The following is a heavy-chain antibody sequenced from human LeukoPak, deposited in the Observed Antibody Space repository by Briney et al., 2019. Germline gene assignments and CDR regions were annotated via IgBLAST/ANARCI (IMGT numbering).Heavy chain of an antibody. CDR1: GGSISSGLYS. CDR3: ARGDLGYSYYYPMDV. CDR2: IYHTGST. V-gene: IGHV4-30-2*01. D-gene: IGHD3-3*01. Sequence: SQTLSLTCDVSGGSISSGLYSWSWIRQPLGKGLEWIGYIYHTGSTYYNPSLKSRVTISVDTSKNQFSLRLSSVTAADTAVYYCARGDLGYSYYYPMDVWGQGTTVAVSS. J-gene: IGHJ6*02.